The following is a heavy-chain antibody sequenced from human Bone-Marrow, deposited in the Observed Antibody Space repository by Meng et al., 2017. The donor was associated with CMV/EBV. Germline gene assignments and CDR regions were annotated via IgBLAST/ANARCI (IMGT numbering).Heavy chain of an antibody. J-gene: IGHJ6*02. CDR3: ARELGYNYYYYGMDV. D-gene: IGHD2-15*01. CDR2: INSDGSST. V-gene: IGHV3-74*01. Sequence: GGSLRLSCAASGFTFSSYWMSWVRQAPGKGLVWVSRINSDGSSTNYADSVKGRFTISRDNAKNTLYLQMNSLRAEDTAVYYCARELGYNYYYYGMDVWGQGTTVTVSS. CDR1: GFTFSSYW.